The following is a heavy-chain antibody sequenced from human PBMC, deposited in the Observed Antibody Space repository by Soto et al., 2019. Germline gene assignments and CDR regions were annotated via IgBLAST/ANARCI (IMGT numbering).Heavy chain of an antibody. V-gene: IGHV4-30-2*01. Sequence: QLQLLESGSGLVKPSQTLSLTCAVSGGSISSGGYSWSWIRQPPGKGLEYIGYIYHSVSTYYNPSPKSGVTISVDRSKNQFSLRLSSVTAADTAVYYCAGVPDYGGQGTLVTVSS. J-gene: IGHJ4*02. CDR2: IYHSVST. CDR3: AGVPDY. CDR1: GGSISSGGYS.